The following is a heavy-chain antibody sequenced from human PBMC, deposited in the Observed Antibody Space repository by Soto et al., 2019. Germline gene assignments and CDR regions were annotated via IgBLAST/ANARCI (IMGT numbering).Heavy chain of an antibody. Sequence: SETLSLTCTVSGGSVSGYYWSWIRQPPGQGLEWIGYIYYSGSTNYNPSLKSRVTISVDTSKNQFSLKLSSVTAADTAVYYCASWYCSGGSCYVGAFDIWGQGTMVTVSS. CDR3: ASWYCSGGSCYVGAFDI. CDR1: GGSVSGYY. D-gene: IGHD2-15*01. V-gene: IGHV4-59*08. CDR2: IYYSGST. J-gene: IGHJ3*02.